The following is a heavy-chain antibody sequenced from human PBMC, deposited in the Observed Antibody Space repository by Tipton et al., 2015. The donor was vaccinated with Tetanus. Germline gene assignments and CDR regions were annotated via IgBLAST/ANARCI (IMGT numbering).Heavy chain of an antibody. J-gene: IGHJ6*02. CDR1: RFTLSSYS. V-gene: IGHV3-48*01. CDR3: ARDSGGWDYYYYGMDV. CDR2: ISSSSSTI. Sequence: SLRLSCAASRFTLSSYSMNWVRQAPGKGLEWVSYISSSSSTIYYADSVKGRFTISRDNAKNSLYLQMNSLRAEDTAVYYCARDSGGWDYYYYGMDVWGQGTTVTVSS. D-gene: IGHD6-19*01.